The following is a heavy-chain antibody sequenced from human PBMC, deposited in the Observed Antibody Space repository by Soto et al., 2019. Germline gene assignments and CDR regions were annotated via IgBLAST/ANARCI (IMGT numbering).Heavy chain of an antibody. CDR1: GFTFSSYA. CDR2: IVGSGGST. D-gene: IGHD6-19*01. V-gene: IGHV3-23*01. CDR3: VKGRGYSTGWNDY. J-gene: IGHJ4*02. Sequence: EVQLLESGGGLVQPGGSLRLSCAASGFTFSSYAMSWVRQAPGKGLEWVSAIVGSGGSTYHADSVKGRFTISRDNSKNTLYLQMNSLRAEDTAIYYCVKGRGYSTGWNDYWGQGTLVTVSS.